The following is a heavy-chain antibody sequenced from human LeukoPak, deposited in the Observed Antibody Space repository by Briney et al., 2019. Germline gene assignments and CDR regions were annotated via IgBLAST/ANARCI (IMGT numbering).Heavy chain of an antibody. CDR2: IYPGDSDT. V-gene: IGHV5-51*01. D-gene: IGHD2-2*01. J-gene: IGHJ3*02. Sequence: GESLQISCKGSGYSFTSYWIGWVRQMPGKGLEWMGIIYPGDSDTRSSPSFQGQLTISADKSISTAYLQWSSLKASDTAMYYCARGIVVVPAAPGIGAFDIWGQGTMVTVSS. CDR3: ARGIVVVPAAPGIGAFDI. CDR1: GYSFTSYW.